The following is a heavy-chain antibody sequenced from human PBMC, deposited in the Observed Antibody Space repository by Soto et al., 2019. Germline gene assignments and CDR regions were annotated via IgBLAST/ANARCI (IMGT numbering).Heavy chain of an antibody. CDR1: GGSFSGYY. J-gene: IGHJ6*03. Sequence: QVQLQQWGAGLLKPSETLSLTCAVYGGSFSGYYWSWIRQPPGKGLEWIGEINHSGSTNYNPSLKSRVTISVDTSKNQFSLQLSSVTAADTAVYYCARGPNSSSSRSGYYYYYMDVWGKGTTVTVSS. CDR2: INHSGST. V-gene: IGHV4-34*01. CDR3: ARGPNSSSSRSGYYYYYMDV. D-gene: IGHD6-6*01.